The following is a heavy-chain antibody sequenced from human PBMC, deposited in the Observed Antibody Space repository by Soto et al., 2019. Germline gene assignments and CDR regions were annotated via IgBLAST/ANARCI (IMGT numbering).Heavy chain of an antibody. J-gene: IGHJ4*02. CDR2: ISSNGGST. D-gene: IGHD3-3*01. Sequence: PGGSLRLSCSASGFTFSRYAMFWVRQAPEKGLEYVSAISSNGGSTYYADSVKGRFTISRDNSKNTLHLQMSSLRAEDTAVYYCVKDSFVFSHTITTPIMFEYWGQGTLVTVSS. CDR3: VKDSFVFSHTITTPIMFEY. V-gene: IGHV3-64D*06. CDR1: GFTFSRYA.